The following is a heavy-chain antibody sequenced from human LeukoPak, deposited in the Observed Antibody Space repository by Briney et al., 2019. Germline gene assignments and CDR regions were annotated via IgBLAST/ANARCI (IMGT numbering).Heavy chain of an antibody. CDR3: ARAVEMATIIRSGFDY. J-gene: IGHJ4*02. CDR2: INHSGST. Sequence: SETLSLTCAVYGGSFSGYYRSWIRQPPGKGLEWIGEINHSGSTNYNPSLKSRVTISVDTSKNQFSLKLSSVTAADTAVYYCARAVEMATIIRSGFDYWGQGTLVTVSS. D-gene: IGHD5-24*01. CDR1: GGSFSGYY. V-gene: IGHV4-34*01.